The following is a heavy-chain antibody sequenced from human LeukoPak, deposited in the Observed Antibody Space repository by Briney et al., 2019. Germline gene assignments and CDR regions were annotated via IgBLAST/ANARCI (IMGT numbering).Heavy chain of an antibody. J-gene: IGHJ6*03. CDR2: IYYSGST. V-gene: IGHV4-59*01. Sequence: SETLSLTCTVSGGSISSYYWSWIRQPPGKGLEWIGYIYYSGSTNYNPSLKSRVTISVDTSKNQFSLKLSSVTAADTAVYYCARDHEYSYGYNYYYYYMDVWGKGATVTVSS. D-gene: IGHD5-18*01. CDR3: ARDHEYSYGYNYYYYYMDV. CDR1: GGSISSYY.